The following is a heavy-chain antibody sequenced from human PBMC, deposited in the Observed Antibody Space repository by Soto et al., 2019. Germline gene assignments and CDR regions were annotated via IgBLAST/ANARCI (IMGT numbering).Heavy chain of an antibody. CDR3: ARSHTVTNPNWFDP. V-gene: IGHV4-59*08. CDR2: ISYSGST. Sequence: SETLSLTCTVSGGSISSYYWSWIRQPPGKGLEWIGYISYSGSTNYNPSLKSRVTISVDTSKNQFSLKLSSVTAADTAVYYCARSHTVTNPNWFDPWGQGTLVT. J-gene: IGHJ5*02. D-gene: IGHD4-4*01. CDR1: GGSISSYY.